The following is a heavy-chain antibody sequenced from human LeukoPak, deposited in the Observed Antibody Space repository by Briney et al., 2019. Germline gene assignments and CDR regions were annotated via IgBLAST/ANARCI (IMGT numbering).Heavy chain of an antibody. J-gene: IGHJ5*02. CDR1: GYTFTSYG. CDR2: ISAYNGNT. V-gene: IGHV1-18*01. CDR3: ARVHYYGSGSYNWFDP. Sequence: GASVKVSCKASGYTFTSYGISWVRQAPGQGLEWMGWISAYNGNTNYAQKLQGRVTMTTDTSTSTAYMELRSLRSDDTAVYYCARVHYYGSGSYNWFDPWGQGTLVTVSS. D-gene: IGHD3-10*01.